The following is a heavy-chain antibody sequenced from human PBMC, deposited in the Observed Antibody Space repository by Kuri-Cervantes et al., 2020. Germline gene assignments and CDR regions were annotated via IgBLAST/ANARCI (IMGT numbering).Heavy chain of an antibody. CDR3: ARSNIAAAGTNFDY. Sequence: GGSLRLSCAASGFTFSSYAMHWVRQAPGKGLEWVAVISYDGSNEYYADSVKGRFTISRDNSKNTLYLQMNSLRAEDTAVYYCARSNIAAAGTNFDYWGQGTLVTVSS. CDR1: GFTFSSYA. CDR2: ISYDGSNE. J-gene: IGHJ4*02. V-gene: IGHV3-30-3*01. D-gene: IGHD6-13*01.